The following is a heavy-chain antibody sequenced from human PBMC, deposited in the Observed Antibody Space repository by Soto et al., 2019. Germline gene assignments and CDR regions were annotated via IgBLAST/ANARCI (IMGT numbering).Heavy chain of an antibody. CDR1: GDSISSYY. D-gene: IGHD3-22*01. J-gene: IGHJ4*02. Sequence: PSETLSLTCTVSGDSISSYYWSWIRQPPGKGLEGIGYIYYSGSTNYNPPLKSRVTISVHQSKNQFSLKTEDTAVYYCTTPPYYYDSSGLPGHWGQGTLVTVSS. CDR3: YYDSSGLPGH. V-gene: IGHV4-59*01. CDR2: IYYSGST.